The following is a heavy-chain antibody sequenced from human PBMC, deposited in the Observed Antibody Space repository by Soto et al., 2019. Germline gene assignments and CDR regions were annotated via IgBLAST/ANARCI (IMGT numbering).Heavy chain of an antibody. CDR1: GGTFSSYA. CDR3: ATDSYGSGTLGAFDI. V-gene: IGHV1-69*13. Sequence: GASVKVSCKASGGTFSSYAISWVRQAPGQGLEWMGGIIPIFGTANYAQKFQGRVTITADESTSTAYMELSSLRSEDTAVYYCATDSYGSGTLGAFDIWGQGTMVTV. CDR2: IIPIFGTA. J-gene: IGHJ3*02. D-gene: IGHD3-10*01.